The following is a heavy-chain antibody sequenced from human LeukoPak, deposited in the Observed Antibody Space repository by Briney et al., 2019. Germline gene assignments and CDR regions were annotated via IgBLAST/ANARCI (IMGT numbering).Heavy chain of an antibody. D-gene: IGHD3-10*01. J-gene: IGHJ5*02. Sequence: APVKVSCKASGFTFTNYDINWVRQATGQGLEWMGWMNPINGNTGYAQKFQGRVTMTRDTSISTAYMELRSLTSEDTAVYYCVRDGEGVAISVNYWFDPWGQGTLVTVSS. V-gene: IGHV1-8*01. CDR2: MNPINGNT. CDR3: VRDGEGVAISVNYWFDP. CDR1: GFTFTNYD.